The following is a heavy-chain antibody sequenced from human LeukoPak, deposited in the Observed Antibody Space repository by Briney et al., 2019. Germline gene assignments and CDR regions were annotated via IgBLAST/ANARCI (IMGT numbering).Heavy chain of an antibody. Sequence: SETLSLTCTVSGDSISSFYWSWIRQPPGKGLEWIGYISYSGSTNYNPSLKSRVTISVDTSKNQFSLKLSSVTAADTAVYYCARHQALVRGVIVSFDYWGQGTPVTVSS. CDR3: ARHQALVRGVIVSFDY. V-gene: IGHV4-59*08. D-gene: IGHD3-10*01. CDR2: ISYSGST. J-gene: IGHJ4*02. CDR1: GDSISSFY.